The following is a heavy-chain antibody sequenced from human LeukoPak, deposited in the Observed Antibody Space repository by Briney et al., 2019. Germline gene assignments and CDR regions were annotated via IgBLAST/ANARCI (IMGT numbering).Heavy chain of an antibody. CDR2: ISYDGSNE. D-gene: IGHD3-10*01. J-gene: IGHJ3*02. Sequence: GGSLRLSCAASGFTLSGYSMTWVRQAPGKGLEWVAIISYDGSNEYYADSVKGRFTISRDNAKSSLYLQMNSLRAEDTAVYYCARDIYYGSGSHDLSAFDIWGQGTMVTVSS. CDR3: ARDIYYGSGSHDLSAFDI. CDR1: GFTLSGYS. V-gene: IGHV3-30*03.